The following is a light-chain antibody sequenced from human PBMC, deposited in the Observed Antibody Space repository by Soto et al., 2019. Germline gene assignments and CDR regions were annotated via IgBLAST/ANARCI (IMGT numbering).Light chain of an antibody. V-gene: IGKV3-15*01. Sequence: EMVMTQSPATLSVSPGDRATLSCRASQSVSSNLAWYQQKPGQAPRLLIYGASTRATGIPARFSGSGSGTEFTLTISSLQSEDSAVYYCQQYNKWPWTFGQGTKVDIK. CDR3: QQYNKWPWT. J-gene: IGKJ1*01. CDR1: QSVSSN. CDR2: GAS.